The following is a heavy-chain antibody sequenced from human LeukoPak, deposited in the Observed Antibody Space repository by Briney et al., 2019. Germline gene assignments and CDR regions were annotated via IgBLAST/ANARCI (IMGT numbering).Heavy chain of an antibody. CDR2: IYTSGST. V-gene: IGHV4-61*02. Sequence: PSETLSLTCTVSGGSISSGSYYWSWIRQPAGKGLEWIGRIYTSGSTNYNPSLKSRVTISVDTSKNQFSLKLSSVTAADTAVYYCARRIYSGYDYWGQGTLVTVSS. CDR1: GGSISSGSYY. J-gene: IGHJ4*02. CDR3: ARRIYSGYDY. D-gene: IGHD5-12*01.